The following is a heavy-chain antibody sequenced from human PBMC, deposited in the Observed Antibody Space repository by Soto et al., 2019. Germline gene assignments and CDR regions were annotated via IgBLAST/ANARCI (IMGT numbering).Heavy chain of an antibody. CDR2: IIPIFGTA. D-gene: IGHD5-18*01. V-gene: IGHV1-69*01. Sequence: QVQLVQSGAEVTKPGPSVKVSCKASGGTFSSYAISWVRQAPGQGLEWMGGIIPIFGTAIYAHKFQGRVMITADEAKSEGCGELSSLRSEDTGVYYCARDVYSYRGDGMDVWGQGATVPVSS. CDR1: GGTFSSYA. J-gene: IGHJ6*02. CDR3: ARDVYSYRGDGMDV.